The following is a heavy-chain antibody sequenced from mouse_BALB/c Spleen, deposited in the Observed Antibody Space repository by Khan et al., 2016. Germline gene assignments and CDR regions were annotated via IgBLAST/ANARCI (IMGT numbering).Heavy chain of an antibody. CDR1: GYTFTSYW. Sequence: VQLQESGAELARPGASVKLSCKASGYTFTSYWMQWVKQRPGQGLEWIGAIYPGDGDTRYTQKFKGKATLTADKSSSTAYMQLSSLASEDSVVYYCARGADGYSSLDYWGQGTSVTVSS. D-gene: IGHD2-3*01. V-gene: IGHV1-87*01. J-gene: IGHJ4*01. CDR3: ARGADGYSSLDY. CDR2: IYPGDGDT.